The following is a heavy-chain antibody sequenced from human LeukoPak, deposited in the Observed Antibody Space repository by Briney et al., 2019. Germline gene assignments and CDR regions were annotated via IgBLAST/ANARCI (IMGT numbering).Heavy chain of an antibody. CDR2: IKQDGSDK. CDR1: GFTLSGYW. V-gene: IGHV3-7*04. D-gene: IGHD1-26*01. J-gene: IGHJ4*02. CDR3: VRGGSSFDS. Sequence: GGSLRLSCAASGFTLSGYWMSWVRQAPVKGLEWVANIKQDGSDKNYLDSVKGRFTVSRDNAKNSLYLQMDSLRAEDTAVYYCVRGGSSFDSWGQGTLVTVSS.